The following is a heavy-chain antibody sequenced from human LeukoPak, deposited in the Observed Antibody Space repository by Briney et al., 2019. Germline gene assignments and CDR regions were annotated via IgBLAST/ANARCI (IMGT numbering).Heavy chain of an antibody. D-gene: IGHD2/OR15-2a*01. V-gene: IGHV3-33*06. CDR3: AKTFLKVEAYDYYMDV. CDR1: GFTFNCYG. Sequence: GGSLRLSCAASGFTFNCYGMHWVRQAPGRGLEWVAVIWYDESNKYYSESVKGRFIISRDNSKKTVYLQMTSLRAEDTAVYYCAKTFLKVEAYDYYMDVWGKGTTVTASS. CDR2: IWYDESNK. J-gene: IGHJ6*03.